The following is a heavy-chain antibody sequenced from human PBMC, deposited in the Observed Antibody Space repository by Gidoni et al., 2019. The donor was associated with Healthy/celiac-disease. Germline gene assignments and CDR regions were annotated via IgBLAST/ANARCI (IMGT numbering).Heavy chain of an antibody. V-gene: IGHV3-11*01. CDR3: ARGEITILGVAKEAGY. D-gene: IGHD3-3*01. CDR1: GFTFSDYY. Sequence: QVQLVESGGGLVKPGGSLRLSCAASGFTFSDYYMGWIRQAPGKGLECVSYISSSGSTIYYADSVKGRFTISRDNAKNSLYLQMNSLRAKDTAVYYCARGEITILGVAKEAGYWGQGTLVTVSS. CDR2: ISSSGSTI. J-gene: IGHJ4*02.